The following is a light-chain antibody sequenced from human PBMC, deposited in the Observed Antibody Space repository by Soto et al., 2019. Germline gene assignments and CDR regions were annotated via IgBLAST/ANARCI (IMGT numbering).Light chain of an antibody. J-gene: IGKJ1*01. V-gene: IGKV1-5*01. CDR1: QIISRW. CDR2: DAS. Sequence: DIQMTQSPSTLSASVGDRVTITCRASQIISRWLAWYQQRPGKAPKLLIFDASSLESGVPSRFSGSGSGTEFTLTINSLQPDDFATYYCQQYSSYSRTFGQGTKVDI. CDR3: QQYSSYSRT.